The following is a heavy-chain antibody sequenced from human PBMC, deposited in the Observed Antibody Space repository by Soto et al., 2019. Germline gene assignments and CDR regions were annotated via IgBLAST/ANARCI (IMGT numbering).Heavy chain of an antibody. D-gene: IGHD3-9*01. CDR2: ISWNSDSI. V-gene: IGHV3-9*01. CDR1: GFTFDDYA. J-gene: IGHJ4*02. CDR3: ASGRGYDILTGYYPYFDY. Sequence: GGSLRLSCAASGFTFDDYAMHWVRQAPGKGLEWVSGISWNSDSIGYADSVKGRFTISRDNAKKSLYLQMNSLRAEDTALYYCASGRGYDILTGYYPYFDYWGQGT.